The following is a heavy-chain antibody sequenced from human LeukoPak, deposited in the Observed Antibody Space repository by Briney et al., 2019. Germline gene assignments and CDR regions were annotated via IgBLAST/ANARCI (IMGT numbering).Heavy chain of an antibody. J-gene: IGHJ4*02. V-gene: IGHV3-33*01. CDR3: ARSGVGATLPAYFDY. D-gene: IGHD1-26*01. Sequence: GGSLRLSCAASGFTFSSYGMHWVRQAPGKGLEWVAVIWYDGSNKYYADSVKGRFTISRDNSKNTLYLQMNSLRAEDTAVYYCARSGVGATLPAYFDYWGQGTLVTVSS. CDR2: IWYDGSNK. CDR1: GFTFSSYG.